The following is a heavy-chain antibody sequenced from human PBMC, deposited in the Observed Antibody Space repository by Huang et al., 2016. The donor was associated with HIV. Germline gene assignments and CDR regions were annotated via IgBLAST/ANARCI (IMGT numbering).Heavy chain of an antibody. V-gene: IGHV3-30*02. Sequence: QVQLVESGGGVVQPGGSLRLSCTASGFTFGSFGMHWVRQAPGKGLEWVAFIRYDGNNYYYADSVRGRFTISRDNSKDMLYLQMNRLRPDDSAVYYCAKDLTYTFGRHFDYWGRGTLVTVSS. J-gene: IGHJ4*02. CDR2: IRYDGNNY. D-gene: IGHD3-3*01. CDR1: GFTFGSFG. CDR3: AKDLTYTFGRHFDY.